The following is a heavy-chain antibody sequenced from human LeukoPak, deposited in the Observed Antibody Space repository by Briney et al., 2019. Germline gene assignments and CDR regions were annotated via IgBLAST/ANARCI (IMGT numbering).Heavy chain of an antibody. J-gene: IGHJ4*02. CDR1: GFTFSDYY. CDR2: INGDSSTI. Sequence: PGGSLRLSCAASGFTFSDYYMSWLRQAPGKGLGWVSYINGDSSTIYYADSVKGRFTISRDNAKKSLYLQMNSLRTEDTAVYYCANTEYQRLGTDYWGQGTLVTVSP. V-gene: IGHV3-11*04. CDR3: ANTEYQRLGTDY. D-gene: IGHD2-2*01.